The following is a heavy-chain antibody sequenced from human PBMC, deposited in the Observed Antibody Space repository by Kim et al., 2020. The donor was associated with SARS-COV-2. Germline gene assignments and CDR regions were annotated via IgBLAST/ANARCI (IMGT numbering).Heavy chain of an antibody. CDR1: GLTLSIYG. D-gene: IGHD3-3*01. CDR3: ARSPYYDVLSGSGYFDY. CDR2: SSPVGRNS. V-gene: IGHV3-30*03. J-gene: IGHJ4*01. Sequence: GGSLRLSCVASGLTLSIYGMHWVRQAPGKGLEWVAVSSPVGRNSFYADSVKGRFTVSRDNSKDTLYLQMNSLRSDDTAVYYCARSPYYDVLSGSGYFDYWGHGTLVTVSS.